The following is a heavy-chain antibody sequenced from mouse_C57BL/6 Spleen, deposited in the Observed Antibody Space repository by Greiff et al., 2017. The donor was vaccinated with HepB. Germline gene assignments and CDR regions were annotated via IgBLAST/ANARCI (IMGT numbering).Heavy chain of an antibody. J-gene: IGHJ3*01. V-gene: IGHV5-17*01. CDR3: ARDYDYGSSYGFAY. CDR1: GFTFSDYG. Sequence: EVQLVESGGGLVKPGGSLKLSCAASGFTFSDYGMHWVRQAPEKGLEWVAYISSGSSTIYYADTVKGRFTISRDNAKNTLFLQMTSLRSEDTAMYYCARDYDYGSSYGFAYWGQGTLVTVSA. D-gene: IGHD1-1*01. CDR2: ISSGSSTI.